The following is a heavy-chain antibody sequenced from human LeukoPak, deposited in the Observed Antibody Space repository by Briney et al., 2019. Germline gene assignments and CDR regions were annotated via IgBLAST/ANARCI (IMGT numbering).Heavy chain of an antibody. CDR3: ARGPDYDFWSGYYNYYYYMDV. CDR1: GGSISSHY. CDR2: IYYSGST. J-gene: IGHJ6*03. D-gene: IGHD3-3*01. V-gene: IGHV4-59*11. Sequence: SETLSLTCTVSGGSISSHYWSWIRQPPGKGLEWIGYIYYSGSTNYNPSLKSRVTISVDTSKNQFSLKLSSVTAADPAVYYCARGPDYDFWSGYYNYYYYMDVWGKGTTVTVSS.